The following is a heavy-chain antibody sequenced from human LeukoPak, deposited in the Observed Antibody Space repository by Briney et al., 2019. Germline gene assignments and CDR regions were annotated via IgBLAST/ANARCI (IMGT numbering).Heavy chain of an antibody. CDR1: GYSISSGYY. D-gene: IGHD3-22*01. J-gene: IGHJ3*02. CDR3: ARDGPSYYYDSSGQGYAFDI. Sequence: PSETLSLTCTVSGYSISSGYYWGWIRQPPGKGLEWIGSIYHSGSTYYNPSLKSRVTISVDTSKNQFSLKLSSVTAADTAVYYCARDGPSYYYDSSGQGYAFDIWGQGTMVTVSS. V-gene: IGHV4-38-2*02. CDR2: IYHSGST.